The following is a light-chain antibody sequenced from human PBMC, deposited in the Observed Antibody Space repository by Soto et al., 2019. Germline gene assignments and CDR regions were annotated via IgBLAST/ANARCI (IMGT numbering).Light chain of an antibody. Sequence: DIQMTQSPSFLSASVGDRVTITCRASQGISSYLAWYQQKPGKAPKLLIYAAYTLQSGVQSRFSGSGSGTDFTLTIRSLQPEDFATYYCKQLNSYPITFGQGTRLEI. J-gene: IGKJ5*01. CDR3: KQLNSYPIT. V-gene: IGKV1-9*01. CDR1: QGISSY. CDR2: AAY.